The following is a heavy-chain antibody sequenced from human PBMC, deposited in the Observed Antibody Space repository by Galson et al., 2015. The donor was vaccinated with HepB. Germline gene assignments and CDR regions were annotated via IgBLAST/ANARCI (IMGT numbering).Heavy chain of an antibody. D-gene: IGHD3-22*01. CDR2: IHPSDSDT. Sequence: QSGAEVKKPGESLKISCKGSGYSFTTYWIGWVRQMPGKGLEWMGIIHPSDSDTRYSPSFQGQVTMSADKSINIAYVQWSSLKASDTAMYYCTRLRINYDSSGYFERGANDAFDIWGQGTMVTVSS. CDR3: TRLRINYDSSGYFERGANDAFDI. V-gene: IGHV5-51*03. CDR1: GYSFTTYW. J-gene: IGHJ3*02.